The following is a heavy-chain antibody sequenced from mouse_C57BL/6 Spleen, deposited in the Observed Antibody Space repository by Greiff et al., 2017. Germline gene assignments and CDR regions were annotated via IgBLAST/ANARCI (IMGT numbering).Heavy chain of an antibody. CDR3: ARSYCLYYFDY. CDR2: IYPGSSNT. CDR1: GYTFTGYW. J-gene: IGHJ2*01. V-gene: IGHV1-9*01. Sequence: VQLQQSGAELMKPGASVKLSCKATGYTFTGYWIEWVKQRPGHGLEWIGYIYPGSSNTNYNEKFKGKATFTADTSSNTAYMQLSSLTTEDSAIYYCARSYCLYYFDYWGQGTALTVSS.